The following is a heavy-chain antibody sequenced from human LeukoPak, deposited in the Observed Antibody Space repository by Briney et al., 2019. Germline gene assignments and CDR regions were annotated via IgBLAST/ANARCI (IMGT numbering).Heavy chain of an antibody. CDR3: ARNRGYCDGTSCPKWFAP. V-gene: IGHV3-48*03. J-gene: IGHJ5*02. CDR1: GFTFGNYD. D-gene: IGHD2/OR15-2a*01. Sequence: PGGSLRLSCEASSGFTFGNYDMHWLRQAPGKGLEWLSSIGISGDYSTYYAQSVEGRFSISRDNVNNFLYLQMDRLRAEDTAVYYCARNRGYCDGTSCPKWFAPWGQGTLVIVSS. CDR2: IGISGDYST.